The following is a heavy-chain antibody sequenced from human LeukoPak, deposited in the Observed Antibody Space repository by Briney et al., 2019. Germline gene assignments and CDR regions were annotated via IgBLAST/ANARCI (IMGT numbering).Heavy chain of an antibody. Sequence: GGSLRLSCAASGFTFSSYGTHWVRQAPGKGLEWVAFIRYDGSNKYYADSVKGRFTISRDNSKNTLYLQMNSLRTEDTALYYCAKGKNTGSYLSHVDYWGQGTLVTVSS. D-gene: IGHD3-10*01. J-gene: IGHJ4*02. CDR3: AKGKNTGSYLSHVDY. CDR1: GFTFSSYG. V-gene: IGHV3-30*02. CDR2: IRYDGSNK.